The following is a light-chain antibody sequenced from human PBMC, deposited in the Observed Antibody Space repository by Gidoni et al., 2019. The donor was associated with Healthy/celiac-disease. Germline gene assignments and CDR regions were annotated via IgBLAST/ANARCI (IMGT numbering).Light chain of an antibody. CDR1: SSDVGGYNY. V-gene: IGLV2-14*01. J-gene: IGLJ1*01. CDR3: SSYTSSSTLNYV. CDR2: EVS. Sequence: QSALTQPAPVSGSPGQSITISCTGTSSDVGGYNYFSWYQQHPGKAPKLMIYEVSNRPSGVSNRFSGSKSGNTASLTISGLQAEDEADYYCSSYTSSSTLNYVFGTGTKVTVL.